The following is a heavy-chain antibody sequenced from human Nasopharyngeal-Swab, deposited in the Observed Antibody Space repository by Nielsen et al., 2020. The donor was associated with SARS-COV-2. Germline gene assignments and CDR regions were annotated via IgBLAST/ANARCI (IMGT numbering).Heavy chain of an antibody. Sequence: WIRQPPGKGLEWIGRIYTSGSTNYSPSLKSRVTISVDTSKNQFSLKLSSVTAAGTAVYYCARVSPYYYMDVWGKGTTVTVSS. CDR3: ARVSPYYYMDV. V-gene: IGHV4-61*02. J-gene: IGHJ6*03. CDR2: IYTSGST.